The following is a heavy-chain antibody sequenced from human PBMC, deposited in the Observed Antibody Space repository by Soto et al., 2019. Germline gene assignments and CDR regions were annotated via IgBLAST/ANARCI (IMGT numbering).Heavy chain of an antibody. CDR1: GFTFSSYG. Sequence: GGSLRLSCAASGFTFSSYGMHWVRQAPGKGLEWVAVISYDGSNKYYADSVKGRFTISRDNSKNTLYLQLNSLRAEDTAVYYCAKDRTTAGTTVRFDPWGQGTLVTVSS. CDR2: ISYDGSNK. V-gene: IGHV3-30*18. CDR3: AKDRTTAGTTVRFDP. D-gene: IGHD1-1*01. J-gene: IGHJ5*02.